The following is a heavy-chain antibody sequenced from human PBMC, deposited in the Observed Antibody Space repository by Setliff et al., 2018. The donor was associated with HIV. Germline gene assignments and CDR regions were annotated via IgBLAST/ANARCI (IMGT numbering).Heavy chain of an antibody. Sequence: SVKVSCKASGGTFSSYAISWVRQAPGQGLEWMGGIIPILGIANYAQKFQGRVTITADKATSTAYMELSSLRSEDTAVYYCARIFSQQDFDILGQGTMVTVSS. D-gene: IGHD6-13*01. CDR2: IIPILGIA. V-gene: IGHV1-69*10. CDR3: ARIFSQQDFDI. CDR1: GGTFSSYA. J-gene: IGHJ3*02.